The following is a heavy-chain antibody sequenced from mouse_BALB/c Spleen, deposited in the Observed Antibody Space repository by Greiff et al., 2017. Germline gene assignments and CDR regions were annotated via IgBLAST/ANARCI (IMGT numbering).Heavy chain of an antibody. V-gene: IGHV14-1*02. CDR3: ARGGSYVGDAMDY. Sequence: VQLQQSGAELVRPGALVKLSCKASGFNIKDYYMHWVKQRPEQGLEWIGWIDPENGNTIYDPKFQGKASITADTSSNTAYLQLSSLTSEDTAVYYCARGGSYVGDAMDYWGQGTSVTVSS. D-gene: IGHD1-1*02. CDR2: IDPENGNT. J-gene: IGHJ4*01. CDR1: GFNIKDYY.